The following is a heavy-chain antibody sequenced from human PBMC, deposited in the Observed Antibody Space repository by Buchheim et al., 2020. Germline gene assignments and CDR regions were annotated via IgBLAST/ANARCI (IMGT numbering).Heavy chain of an antibody. J-gene: IGHJ6*02. CDR1: GFTFSSYG. CDR3: AKDAPRPYYDFWSGYSYGMDV. CDR2: ISYDGSNK. D-gene: IGHD3-3*01. V-gene: IGHV3-30*18. Sequence: QVQLVESGGGVVQPGRSLRLSCAASGFTFSSYGMHWVRQAPGKGLEWVAVISYDGSNKYYADSVKGRFTISRDNSKNTLYLQMNSLRAEDTAVYYCAKDAPRPYYDFWSGYSYGMDVWGQGT.